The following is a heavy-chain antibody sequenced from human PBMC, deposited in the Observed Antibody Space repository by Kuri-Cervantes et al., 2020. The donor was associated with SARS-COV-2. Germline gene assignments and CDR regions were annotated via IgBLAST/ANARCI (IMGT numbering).Heavy chain of an antibody. V-gene: IGHV3-30*02. D-gene: IGHD1-7*01. J-gene: IGHJ4*02. Sequence: GESLKISCAASGFTFSSYGMHWVRQAPGKGLEWVAFIRYDGSNKYYADSVKGRFTISRDNSKNTLYLQMNSLRAEDTAVYYCAKGPEGWNFPADENYWGQGTLVTVSS. CDR1: GFTFSSYG. CDR2: IRYDGSNK. CDR3: AKGPEGWNFPADENY.